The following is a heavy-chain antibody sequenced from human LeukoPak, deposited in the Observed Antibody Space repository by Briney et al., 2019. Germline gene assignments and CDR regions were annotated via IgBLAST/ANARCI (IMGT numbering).Heavy chain of an antibody. D-gene: IGHD4-17*01. CDR3: AKDRSAVTTPTS. CDR1: GFTVSFNH. Sequence: GGSLRLSCAASGFTVSFNHMGWVRQAPGKGLEWVSVIHSGGDTYYADSVTGRFTISRDNSKDTLSLQMTSLRAEDTAIYYCAKDRSAVTTPTSWGQGTLVTVSS. V-gene: IGHV3-53*01. CDR2: IHSGGDT. J-gene: IGHJ4*02.